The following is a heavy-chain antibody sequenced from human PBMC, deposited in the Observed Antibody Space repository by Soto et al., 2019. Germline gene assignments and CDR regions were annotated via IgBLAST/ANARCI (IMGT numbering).Heavy chain of an antibody. Sequence: SETLSLTCAVYGGSFSGYYWSWIRQPPGKGLEWIGEINHCGSTNYNPSLKSRVTISVDTSKNQFSLKLSAVTAADTAVYYCARGYGAGTRGFRYYYYGMDVWGQGTTVTVSS. J-gene: IGHJ6*02. CDR3: ARGYGAGTRGFRYYYYGMDV. CDR2: INHCGST. V-gene: IGHV4-34*01. CDR1: GGSFSGYY. D-gene: IGHD6-19*01.